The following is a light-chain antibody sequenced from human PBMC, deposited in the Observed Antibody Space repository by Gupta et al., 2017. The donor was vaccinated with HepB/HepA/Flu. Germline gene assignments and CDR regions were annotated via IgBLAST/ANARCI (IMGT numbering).Light chain of an antibody. CDR3: QAWDSSTYVA. CDR2: QDT. CDR1: KLGNKY. J-gene: IGLJ2*01. Sequence: SYDLTQPPSVSVSPGQTASITCSGDKLGNKYACWYQQKPGQSPVLVIYQDTKRPSGIPERFSGSNYGKTATLTISGTQAMDEADYYCQAWDSSTYVAFEGGSKLTVL. V-gene: IGLV3-1*01.